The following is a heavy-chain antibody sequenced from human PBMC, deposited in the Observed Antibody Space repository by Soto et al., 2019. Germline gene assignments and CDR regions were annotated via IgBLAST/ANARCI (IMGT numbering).Heavy chain of an antibody. V-gene: IGHV3-53*01. Sequence: EVQLVESGGGLIPTGGSLRLSCAASGFLVNSAYMTWVRQAPGKGPEWLSMINSDGTTLYAESVKGRFTISKDNSKNRLDLLMNSLRAEDTAMYYCARSGYSFAWGYWGQGTLVTVTS. CDR2: INSDGTT. CDR3: ARSGYSFAWGY. J-gene: IGHJ4*02. CDR1: GFLVNSAY. D-gene: IGHD5-18*01.